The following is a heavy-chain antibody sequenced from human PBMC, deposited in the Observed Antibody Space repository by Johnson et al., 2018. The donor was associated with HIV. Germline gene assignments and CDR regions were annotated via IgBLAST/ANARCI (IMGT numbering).Heavy chain of an antibody. Sequence: QVQLVESGGGVVQPGGSLRLSCAASGFTFSSYGMHWVRQAPGKGLEWVAFIRYDGSNKYYADSVKGRFTISRDNSKNTLYLQMNSLRAEDTAVYYCARDRSTPQPYYYYSSGYRGYSAFDIWGQGTMVTVSS. CDR2: IRYDGSNK. CDR1: GFTFSSYG. D-gene: IGHD3-22*01. CDR3: ARDRSTPQPYYYYSSGYRGYSAFDI. J-gene: IGHJ3*02. V-gene: IGHV3-30*02.